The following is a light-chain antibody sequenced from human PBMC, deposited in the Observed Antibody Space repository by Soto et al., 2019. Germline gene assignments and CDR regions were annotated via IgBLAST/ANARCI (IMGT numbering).Light chain of an antibody. Sequence: DVVVTQSPLSLPVTLGQPASISCRSSQSLVYSDGNTYLNWLQQRPGQSPRRLIYQVSNRDSGVPDRFSGSGSGTVFTLKISRVEAEDVGVYYCMQGTHWPLTFGGGTKVEIK. V-gene: IGKV2-30*01. CDR1: QSLVYSDGNTY. J-gene: IGKJ4*01. CDR2: QVS. CDR3: MQGTHWPLT.